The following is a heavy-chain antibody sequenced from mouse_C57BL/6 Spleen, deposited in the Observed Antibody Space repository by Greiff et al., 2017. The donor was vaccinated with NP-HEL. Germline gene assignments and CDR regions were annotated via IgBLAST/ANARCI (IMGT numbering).Heavy chain of an antibody. CDR3: ARMGNSRYAY. D-gene: IGHD2-1*01. V-gene: IGHV5-6*01. CDR1: GFTFSSYG. CDR2: ISSGGSYT. J-gene: IGHJ3*01. Sequence: EVKLMESGGDLVKPGGSLKLSCAASGFTFSSYGMSWVRQTPDKRLEWVATISSGGSYTYYPDSVKGRFTISRDNAKNTLYLQMSSLKSEDTAMYYCARMGNSRYAYWGQGTLVTVSA.